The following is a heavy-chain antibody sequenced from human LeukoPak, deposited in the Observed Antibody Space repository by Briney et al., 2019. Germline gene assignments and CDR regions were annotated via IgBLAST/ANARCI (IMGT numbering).Heavy chain of an antibody. D-gene: IGHD6-25*01. V-gene: IGHV3-64*01. CDR2: ISDKGGST. CDR1: GFSFSSYS. Sequence: GGSLRLSCAGSGFSFSSYSMHWVRQAPGKGLEYVSGISDKGGSTNYANSVKGRFIISRDNSQNTLFLQMVSLRAEDMAVYYCARGEAAVYYYYYLDVWGKGTTDTVSS. CDR3: ARGEAAVYYYYYLDV. J-gene: IGHJ6*03.